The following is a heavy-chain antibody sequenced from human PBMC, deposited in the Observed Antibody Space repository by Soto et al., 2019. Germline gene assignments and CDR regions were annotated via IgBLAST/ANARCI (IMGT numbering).Heavy chain of an antibody. CDR3: ARDTDPRYSYGPPYGMDV. V-gene: IGHV3-74*01. Sequence: GGSLRLSCAASGFTFSSYWMHWVRQAPGKGLVWVSRINSDGSSTSYADSVKGRFTISRDNAKNTLYLQMNSLRAEDTAVYYCARDTDPRYSYGPPYGMDVWGQGTTVTVSS. J-gene: IGHJ6*02. CDR1: GFTFSSYW. D-gene: IGHD5-18*01. CDR2: INSDGSST.